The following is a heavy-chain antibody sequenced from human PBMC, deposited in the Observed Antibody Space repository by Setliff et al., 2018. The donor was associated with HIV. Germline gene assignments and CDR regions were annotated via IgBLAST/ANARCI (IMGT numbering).Heavy chain of an antibody. Sequence: KPSETLSLTCTVSGGSMNENHWSWLRQSPGKGLEWIAYIHTSESTYFNPSFISRVTISIDSSKNQFSLKLMSLTAADTAVYYCARTGYAFDIWGRGTMVTVSS. J-gene: IGHJ3*02. CDR3: ARTGYAFDI. CDR1: GGSMNENH. CDR2: IHTSEST. V-gene: IGHV4-4*08.